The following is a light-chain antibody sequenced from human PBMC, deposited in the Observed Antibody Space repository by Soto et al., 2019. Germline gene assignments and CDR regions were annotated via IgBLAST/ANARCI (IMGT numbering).Light chain of an antibody. CDR1: QSISSW. Sequence: DIQMTQSPSTLSASVGDRVIIICRASQSISSWLGWYQQKPGKAPKLLIYKASSLESGVPSRFSGSGSGTDFTFTISSLQPEDIATYYCQQYDNLPWSFGQGTKVDIK. CDR2: KAS. CDR3: QQYDNLPWS. J-gene: IGKJ1*01. V-gene: IGKV1-5*03.